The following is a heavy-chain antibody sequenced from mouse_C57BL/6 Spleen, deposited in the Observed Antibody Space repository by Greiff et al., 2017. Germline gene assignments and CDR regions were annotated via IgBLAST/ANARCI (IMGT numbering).Heavy chain of an antibody. J-gene: IGHJ1*03. CDR1: GYAFTNYL. Sequence: QVQLQQSGAELVRPGTSVKVSCKASGYAFTNYLIEWVKQRPGQGLEWIGVINPGSGGTNYNEKFKGKATLTADKSSSTAYMQLSSLTSEDSAVYFCARSGGLGRYFDVWGTGTTVTVSS. CDR2: INPGSGGT. V-gene: IGHV1-54*01. CDR3: ARSGGLGRYFDV. D-gene: IGHD4-1*01.